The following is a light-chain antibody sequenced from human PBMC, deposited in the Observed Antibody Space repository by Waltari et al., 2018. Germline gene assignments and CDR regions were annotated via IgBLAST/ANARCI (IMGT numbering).Light chain of an antibody. J-gene: IGLJ2*01. Sequence: QSALTQPASVSGSPGPSIALPCTGSSSDGCAFDYLSWYQQHPGKVPKLIIYDVNKRPSAVSHRFSGSKSGSTASLTISGLQPEDEADYYCCSFTSGSSLRFGGGTKLSVL. V-gene: IGLV2-14*03. CDR2: DVN. CDR1: SSDGCAFDY. CDR3: CSFTSGSSLR.